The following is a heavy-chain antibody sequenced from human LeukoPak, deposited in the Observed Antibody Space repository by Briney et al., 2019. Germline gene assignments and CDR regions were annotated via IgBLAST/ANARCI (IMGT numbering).Heavy chain of an antibody. Sequence: GGSLRLSCAASGFTFSSCGMSWVRQAPGKGLEWVSAISGSGGSTYYADSMKGRFTISRDNSKNTLYLQMNSLRAEDTAVYYCAKIKKLWFGELFHYYYYYMDVWAKGPRSPSP. V-gene: IGHV3-23*01. J-gene: IGHJ6*03. D-gene: IGHD3-10*01. CDR1: GFTFSSCG. CDR3: AKIKKLWFGELFHYYYYYMDV. CDR2: ISGSGGST.